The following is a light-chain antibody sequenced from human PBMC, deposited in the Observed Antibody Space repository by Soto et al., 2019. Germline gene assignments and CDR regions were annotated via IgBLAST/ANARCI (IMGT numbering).Light chain of an antibody. Sequence: EIVLTQSPGTLSLSPGERASLTCMASQSVSTYYLAWYQQKSGQAPRLLIHATSSRASGIPDRFSGSGSGTDFTLTINRLEPEDFAVYYCQQYGTLITFGQGTRLEIK. CDR3: QQYGTLIT. CDR2: ATS. V-gene: IGKV3-20*01. CDR1: QSVSTYY. J-gene: IGKJ5*01.